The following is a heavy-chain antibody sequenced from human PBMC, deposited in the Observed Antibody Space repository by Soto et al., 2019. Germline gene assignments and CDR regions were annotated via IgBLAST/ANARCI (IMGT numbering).Heavy chain of an antibody. J-gene: IGHJ6*02. D-gene: IGHD5-12*01. Sequence: PVGSLRLSCPASLFTFSTYSMNWVLHSPCKGLEWVSAISGSGGSTYYADSVKGRFTISRDNSKNTLYLQMNSLRAEDTAVYYCAKQWGYDYYYYGMDVWGQGTTVTVSS. V-gene: IGHV3-23*01. CDR3: AKQWGYDYYYYGMDV. CDR1: LFTFSTYS. CDR2: ISGSGGST.